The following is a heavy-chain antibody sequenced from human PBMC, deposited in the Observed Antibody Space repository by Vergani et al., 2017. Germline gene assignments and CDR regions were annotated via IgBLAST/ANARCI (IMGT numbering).Heavy chain of an antibody. J-gene: IGHJ4*02. CDR3: ARVQGPGVDY. Sequence: QVQLQESGPGLVKPSETLSLTCTVSGGSISSYYWSWIRQPPGKGLKWIGYIYYSGSTNYNPSLKSRVTISVDTSKNQFSLKLSSVTAADTAVYYCARVQGPGVDYWGQGTLVTVSS. CDR1: GGSISSYY. D-gene: IGHD1-14*01. V-gene: IGHV4-59*01. CDR2: IYYSGST.